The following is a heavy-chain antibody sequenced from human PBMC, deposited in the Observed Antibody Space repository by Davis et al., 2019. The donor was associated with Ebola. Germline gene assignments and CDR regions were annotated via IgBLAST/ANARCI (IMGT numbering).Heavy chain of an antibody. CDR1: GNSFTTHW. J-gene: IGHJ3*02. V-gene: IGHV5-51*01. CDR3: ATLRRTITGMDDGFDI. D-gene: IGHD1-20*01. Sequence: GESLKISCKYSGNSFTTHWIGSLLHLPGKGLVWMRIIYTGDSDTRYSPSLRGHVTISADNSTKTAFLQWNSLKASDSAMYYCATLRRTITGMDDGFDIWGQGTMVTVSS. CDR2: IYTGDSDT.